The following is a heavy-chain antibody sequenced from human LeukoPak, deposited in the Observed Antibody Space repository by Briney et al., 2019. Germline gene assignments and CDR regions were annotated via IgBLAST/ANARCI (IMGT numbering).Heavy chain of an antibody. V-gene: IGHV5-51*01. CDR2: IYPDDSDT. J-gene: IGHJ3*02. D-gene: IGHD2-15*01. Sequence: GESLKISCKGSGYSFTNYWINWVRQMPGKGLGWMGIIYPDDSDTRYSPSFQGQVTISADKSISTAYLQWSSLKASDTAIYYCARRGYCSGGSCYSNAFDIWGQGTMVTVSS. CDR3: ARRGYCSGGSCYSNAFDI. CDR1: GYSFTNYW.